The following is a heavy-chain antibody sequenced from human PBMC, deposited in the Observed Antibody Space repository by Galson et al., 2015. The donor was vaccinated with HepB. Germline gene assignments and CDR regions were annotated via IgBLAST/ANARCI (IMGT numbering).Heavy chain of an antibody. CDR1: GYTFSTYG. Sequence: SVKVSFKASGYTFSTYGISWVRQAPGQGLEWMGWISAKNGNTRYAQKLQDRVTMTTDTSTSTAYMELRSLRSDDTAMYYCARESMPGPWGDYWGQGTLVTVSS. D-gene: IGHD7-27*01. V-gene: IGHV1-18*01. CDR2: ISAKNGNT. J-gene: IGHJ4*02. CDR3: ARESMPGPWGDY.